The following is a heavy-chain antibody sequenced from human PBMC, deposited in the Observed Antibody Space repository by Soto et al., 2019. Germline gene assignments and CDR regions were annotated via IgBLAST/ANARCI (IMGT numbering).Heavy chain of an antibody. Sequence: GGSLRLSCAASGFTFSSYGMHWVRQAPGKGLEWVAVISYDGSNKYYADSVKGRFTISRDNSKNTLYLQMNSLRAEDTAVYYCAKAYYYDSSGYYPYYFDYWGQGTLVTVSS. J-gene: IGHJ4*02. CDR2: ISYDGSNK. D-gene: IGHD3-22*01. CDR3: AKAYYYDSSGYYPYYFDY. V-gene: IGHV3-30*18. CDR1: GFTFSSYG.